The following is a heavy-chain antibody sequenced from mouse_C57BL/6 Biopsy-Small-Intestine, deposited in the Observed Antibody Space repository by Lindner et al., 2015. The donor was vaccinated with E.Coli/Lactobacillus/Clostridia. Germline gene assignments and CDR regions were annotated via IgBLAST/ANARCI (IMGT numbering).Heavy chain of an antibody. V-gene: IGHV1-63*01. CDR2: IFPGGGYT. Sequence: VQLQESGAELIRPGTSVKMSCKASGYTFTNYWIGWAKQRPGHGLEWIGDIFPGGGYTNYNEKFRGKATLTADKSSSTAYMQFSSLTSEDSAIYYCARRDYSGSSHFDYWGQGTTLTVSS. D-gene: IGHD1-1*01. CDR1: GYTFTNYW. J-gene: IGHJ2*01. CDR3: ARRDYSGSSHFDY.